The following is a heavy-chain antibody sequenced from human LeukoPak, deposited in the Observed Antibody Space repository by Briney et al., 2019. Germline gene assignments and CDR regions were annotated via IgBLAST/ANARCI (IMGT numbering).Heavy chain of an antibody. CDR3: ARSDSSGYYDFDY. V-gene: IGHV4-39*01. CDR2: IYYSGST. J-gene: IGHJ4*02. CDR1: GGSISSSSYH. D-gene: IGHD3-22*01. Sequence: SETLSLTCTVSGGSISSSSYHWGWIRQPPGKGLEWIGSIYYSGSTYYNPSLKSRVTISVDTSKNQFSLKLSSVTAADTAVYYCARSDSSGYYDFDYWGQGTLVTVSS.